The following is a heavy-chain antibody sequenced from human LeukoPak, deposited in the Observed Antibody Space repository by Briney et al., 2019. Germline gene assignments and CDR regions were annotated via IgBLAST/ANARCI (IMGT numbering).Heavy chain of an antibody. CDR1: GGSISSYY. D-gene: IGHD6-19*01. J-gene: IGHJ4*02. Sequence: SETLSLTCTVSGGSISSYYWSWIRQPPGKGLEWIGYIYYSGSTNYNPSLKSRVTISVDTSKNQFSLKLSSVTAADTAVYYCARGRQAVALRIEHLDYWGQGALVTVSS. V-gene: IGHV4-59*01. CDR2: IYYSGST. CDR3: ARGRQAVALRIEHLDY.